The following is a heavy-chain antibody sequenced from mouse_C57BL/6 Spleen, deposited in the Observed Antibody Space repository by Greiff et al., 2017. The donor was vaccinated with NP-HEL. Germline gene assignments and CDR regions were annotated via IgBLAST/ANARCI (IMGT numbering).Heavy chain of an antibody. CDR1: GYTFTSYW. Sequence: QVQLQQPGAELVKPGASVKMSCKASGYTFTSYWITWVKQRPGQGLEWMGDIYPGSGSTNYNEKFKSKATLTVDTSSSTAYMQLSSLTSEDSAVYYCASYDYDEYYAMDYWGQGTSVTVSS. CDR2: IYPGSGST. V-gene: IGHV1-55*01. CDR3: ASYDYDEYYAMDY. J-gene: IGHJ4*01. D-gene: IGHD2-4*01.